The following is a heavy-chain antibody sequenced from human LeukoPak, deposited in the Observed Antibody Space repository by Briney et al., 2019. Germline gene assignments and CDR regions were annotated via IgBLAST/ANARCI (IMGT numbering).Heavy chain of an antibody. Sequence: SETLSLTCTVSGVSISSGGYYRSWIRQHPGKGLEWIGYIYYSGSTYYNPSLKSRVTISVDTSKNQFSLKLSSVTAADTAVYYCAREVRRSLTGYYYGFDPWGQGTLVTVSS. CDR1: GVSISSGGYY. V-gene: IGHV4-31*03. CDR2: IYYSGST. CDR3: AREVRRSLTGYYYGFDP. D-gene: IGHD3-9*01. J-gene: IGHJ5*02.